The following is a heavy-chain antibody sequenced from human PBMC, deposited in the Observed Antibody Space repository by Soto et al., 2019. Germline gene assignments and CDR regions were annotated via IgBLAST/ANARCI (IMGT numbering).Heavy chain of an antibody. Sequence: EVQLVETGGGLIQPGGSLRLSCAASGFTVSSNYMSWVRQAPGKGLEWVSVIYSGGSTYYADSVKGRFTISRDNSKNTLYLQMNSLRAEDTAVYYCARERTYYDIWTGFRNDAFDIWGQGTMVTVSS. CDR1: GFTVSSNY. D-gene: IGHD3-9*01. J-gene: IGHJ3*02. CDR3: ARERTYYDIWTGFRNDAFDI. V-gene: IGHV3-53*02. CDR2: IYSGGST.